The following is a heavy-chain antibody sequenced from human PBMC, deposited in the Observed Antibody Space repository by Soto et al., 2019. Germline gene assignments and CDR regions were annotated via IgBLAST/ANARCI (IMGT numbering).Heavy chain of an antibody. CDR3: ARSLPGIAAAGSYYYYGMDV. Sequence: EVQLVESGGGLVQPGGSLRLSCAASGFTFSSYDMHWVRQATGKGLEWVSAIGTAGDTYYPGSVKGRFIISRENAKNSLYIQMNSLRAGDTAVYYCARSLPGIAAAGSYYYYGMDVSGQGTTVTVFS. CDR1: GFTFSSYD. CDR2: IGTAGDT. J-gene: IGHJ6*02. V-gene: IGHV3-13*01. D-gene: IGHD6-13*01.